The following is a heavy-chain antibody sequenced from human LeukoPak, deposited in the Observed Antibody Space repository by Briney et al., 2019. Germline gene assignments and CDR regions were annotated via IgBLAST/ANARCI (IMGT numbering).Heavy chain of an antibody. J-gene: IGHJ5*02. CDR1: SHTFTSYG. D-gene: IGHD1-26*01. CDR2: ISAHNANT. CDR3: ASSSLLGFYSGNAWLDP. V-gene: IGHV1-18*04. Sequence: GASVKVSCKASSHTFTSYGITWVRQAPGQGLEWMGWISAHNANTNYAQKLQGRVTLTTDTSTSTVYMELRSLRSDDTAVYYCASSSLLGFYSGNAWLDPWGQGTLVTVSS.